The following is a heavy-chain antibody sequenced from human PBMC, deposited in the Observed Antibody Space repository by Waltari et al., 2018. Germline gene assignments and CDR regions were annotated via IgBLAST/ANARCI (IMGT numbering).Heavy chain of an antibody. J-gene: IGHJ3*02. V-gene: IGHV4-34*01. D-gene: IGHD4-17*01. CDR3: ARADYGGNSVSDDAFDI. Sequence: QVQLQQWGAGLLKPSETLSLTCAVYGGSFSGYYWSWIRQPPGKGLEWIGEINHSGSTNYNPSLKSRVTISVDTSKNQFSLKLSSVTAADTAVYYCARADYGGNSVSDDAFDIWGQGTMVTVSS. CDR2: INHSGST. CDR1: GGSFSGYY.